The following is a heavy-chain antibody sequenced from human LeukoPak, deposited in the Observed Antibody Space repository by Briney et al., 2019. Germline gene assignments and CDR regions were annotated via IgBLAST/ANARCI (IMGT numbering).Heavy chain of an antibody. Sequence: GGSLRLSCAASGFTFDDYGMTWVRQAPGKGLEWVSGINWNGGSTGYEDSVKGRFTISRDNAKNSLYLQMNSLRAEDTALYYCARGIAAAGNYWFDPWGQGTLVTVSS. CDR2: INWNGGST. CDR1: GFTFDDYG. V-gene: IGHV3-20*04. J-gene: IGHJ5*02. D-gene: IGHD6-25*01. CDR3: ARGIAAAGNYWFDP.